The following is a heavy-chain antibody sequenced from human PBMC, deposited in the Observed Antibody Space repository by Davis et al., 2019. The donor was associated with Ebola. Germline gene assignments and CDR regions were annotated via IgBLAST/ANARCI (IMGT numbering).Heavy chain of an antibody. CDR3: ARAPMVRGVIGEYYFDY. V-gene: IGHV4-30-2*01. CDR2: IYHSGST. Sequence: SETLSLTCTVSGGSISSGGYYWSWIRQHPGKGLEWIGYIYHSGSTYYNPSLKSRVTISVDRSKNQFSLKLSSVTAADTAVYYCARAPMVRGVIGEYYFDYWGQGTLVTVPS. CDR1: GGSISSGGYY. J-gene: IGHJ4*02. D-gene: IGHD3-10*01.